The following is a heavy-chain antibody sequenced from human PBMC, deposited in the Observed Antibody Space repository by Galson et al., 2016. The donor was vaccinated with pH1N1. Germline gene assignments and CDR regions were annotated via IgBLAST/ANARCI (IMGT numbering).Heavy chain of an antibody. V-gene: IGHV1-2*02. CDR1: GYTFTGHY. CDR3: VRVPYGSVPTE. D-gene: IGHD3-10*01. J-gene: IGHJ4*01. Sequence: SVKVSCKASGYTFTGHYLHWVRQAPGQGLEWMGWINPNSGDTKSAQKFQGRVTMTRDTSISTAYMELSSLRSDDAAVYYCVRVPYGSVPTEWGHGTLVTVSS. CDR2: INPNSGDT.